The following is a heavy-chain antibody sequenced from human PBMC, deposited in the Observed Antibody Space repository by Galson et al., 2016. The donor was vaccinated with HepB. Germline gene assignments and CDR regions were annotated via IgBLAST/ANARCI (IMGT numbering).Heavy chain of an antibody. CDR1: GFTFDDYY. CDR2: ISTTTV. V-gene: IGHV3-11*01. Sequence: SLRLSCAASGFTFDDYYMSWIRQAPGKGLEWISYISTTTVYYADSVKGRFTVSRDNAKNSLFLQMNSLRAEDTAVYYCATPPTTDRTTGDYWGQGTLVTVSS. D-gene: IGHD1-1*01. CDR3: ATPPTTDRTTGDY. J-gene: IGHJ4*02.